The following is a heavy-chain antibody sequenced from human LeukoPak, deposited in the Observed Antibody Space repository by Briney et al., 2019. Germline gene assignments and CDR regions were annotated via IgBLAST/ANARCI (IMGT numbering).Heavy chain of an antibody. V-gene: IGHV4-34*01. CDR2: INHSGST. Sequence: KPSETLSLTCAVYGGSFSGYYWSWIRQPPGKGLEWIGEINHSGSTNYNPSLKSRVTISVDTSKNQFSLKLSSVTAADTAVYYCARGWKDYYGSGSYDWGQGTPVTVSS. J-gene: IGHJ4*02. D-gene: IGHD3-10*01. CDR3: ARGWKDYYGSGSYD. CDR1: GGSFSGYY.